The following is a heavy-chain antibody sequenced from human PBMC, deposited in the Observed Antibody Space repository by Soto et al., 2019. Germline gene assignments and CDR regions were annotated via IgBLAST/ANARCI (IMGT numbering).Heavy chain of an antibody. V-gene: IGHV1-69*01. J-gene: IGHJ6*02. Sequence: QVQLVQSGAEVKKPGSSVKVSCKTSRDTFNEYAFNWVRQAPGQGLEWMGWVIPIFSSRNYAEKFQGRVTITADDSRSTAYMELGSLRFEDTAVYYCARGETYLGVWGQGTTVTVSS. D-gene: IGHD3-16*01. CDR1: RDTFNEYA. CDR3: ARGETYLGV. CDR2: VIPIFSSR.